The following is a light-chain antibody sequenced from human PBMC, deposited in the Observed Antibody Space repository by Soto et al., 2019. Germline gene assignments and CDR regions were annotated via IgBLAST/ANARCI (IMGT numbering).Light chain of an antibody. CDR3: SSYTSSATVV. Sequence: QSALTQPASVSGSPGQSITISCTGTSNDVGSYEYVTWYQHHPGKAPKLMIYEVSNRPSGVSNRFSASKSGNTASLTISGVQAEDEAHYYCSSYTSSATVVFGGGTKLTVL. J-gene: IGLJ2*01. CDR1: SNDVGSYEY. CDR2: EVS. V-gene: IGLV2-14*01.